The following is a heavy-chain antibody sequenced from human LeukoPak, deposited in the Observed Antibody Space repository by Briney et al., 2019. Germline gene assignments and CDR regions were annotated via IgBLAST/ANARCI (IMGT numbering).Heavy chain of an antibody. V-gene: IGHV1-24*01. CDR3: AKSHGDYGLLDY. D-gene: IGHD4-17*01. CDR1: GYSLTVLS. J-gene: IGHJ4*02. Sequence: ASVKVSCKVSGYSLTVLSLHSVRQAPGKGLEWMGGFDPEDGEPIYAQKFQGRLSMTEDTSKDTGYMELRTLRSEDTALYYCAKSHGDYGLLDYWGQGTLVTVSS. CDR2: FDPEDGEP.